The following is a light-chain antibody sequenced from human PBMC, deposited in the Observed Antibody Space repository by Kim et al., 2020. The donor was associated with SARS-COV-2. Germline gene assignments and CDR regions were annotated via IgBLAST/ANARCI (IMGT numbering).Light chain of an antibody. CDR2: DAS. CDR1: QSVSSY. J-gene: IGKJ2*01. Sequence: EIVLTQSPATLSLSPGERATLSCRASQSVSSYLAWYQQKPCQAPRLLIYDASNRATGIPARFSGSGSGTDFTLTISSLEPEDFAVYYCQQRSNWPLMYTFGQGTKLEI. CDR3: QQRSNWPLMYT. V-gene: IGKV3-11*01.